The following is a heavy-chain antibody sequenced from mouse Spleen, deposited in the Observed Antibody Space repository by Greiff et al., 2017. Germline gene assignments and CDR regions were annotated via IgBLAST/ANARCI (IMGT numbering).Heavy chain of an antibody. J-gene: IGHJ3*01. CDR2: ISDGGSYT. D-gene: IGHD1-1*01. Sequence: EVQLVESGGGLVKPGGSLKLSCAASGFTFSSYAMSWVRQTPEKRLEWVATISDGGSYTYYPDNVKGRFTISRDNAKNNLYLQMSHLKSEDTAMYYCAREGSRAYWGQGTLVTVSA. CDR1: GFTFSSYA. CDR3: AREGSRAY. V-gene: IGHV5-4*01.